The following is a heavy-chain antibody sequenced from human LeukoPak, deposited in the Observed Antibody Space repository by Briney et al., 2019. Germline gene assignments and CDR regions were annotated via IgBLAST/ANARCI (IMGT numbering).Heavy chain of an antibody. V-gene: IGHV3-74*01. D-gene: IGHD3-16*02. CDR2: INSDGSST. CDR3: ARDKSYDYVWGSYRWGAFDI. CDR1: GFTFSSYW. J-gene: IGHJ3*02. Sequence: GGSLRLSCAASGFTFSSYWMHWVRQAPGKGLVWVSRINSDGSSTSYADSVKGRFTISRDNAKNTLYLQMNSLRAEDTAVYYCARDKSYDYVWGSYRWGAFDIWGQGTMATVSS.